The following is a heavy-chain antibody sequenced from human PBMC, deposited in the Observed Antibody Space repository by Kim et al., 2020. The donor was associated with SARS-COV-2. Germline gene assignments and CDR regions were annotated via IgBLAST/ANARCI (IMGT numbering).Heavy chain of an antibody. CDR2: IYYSGST. J-gene: IGHJ2*01. Sequence: SETLSLTCTVSGGSVSSGSYYWSWIRQPPGKGLEWIGYIYYSGSTNYNPSLKSRVTISVDTSKNQFSLKLSSVTAADTAVYYCARDPRGSGWYFDLWGR. CDR3: ARDPRGSGWYFDL. V-gene: IGHV4-61*01. CDR1: GGSVSSGSYY. D-gene: IGHD3-16*01.